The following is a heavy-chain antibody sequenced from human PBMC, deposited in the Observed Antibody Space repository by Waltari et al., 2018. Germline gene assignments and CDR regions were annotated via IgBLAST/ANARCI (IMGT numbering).Heavy chain of an antibody. CDR3: ARDGGRVTIFGVVDSTRMDV. V-gene: IGHV3-74*01. D-gene: IGHD3-3*01. J-gene: IGHJ6*02. CDR1: GFTFSSYW. Sequence: EVQLVESGGGLVQPGGSLRLSCAASGFTFSSYWMHWVRQAPGKGLVWVSRIKSVGGGTGWADSVEGRFTISRDNAKNTLYLQMNSLRAEDTAVYYCARDGGRVTIFGVVDSTRMDVWGQGTTVTVSS. CDR2: IKSVGGGT.